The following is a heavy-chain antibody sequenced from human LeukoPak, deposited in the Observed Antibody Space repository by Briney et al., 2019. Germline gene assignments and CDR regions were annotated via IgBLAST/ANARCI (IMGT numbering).Heavy chain of an antibody. CDR2: IYYSGRT. CDR1: GGSISSTNFY. J-gene: IGHJ3*02. D-gene: IGHD3-22*01. CDR3: ARPFPHYYDGSGYVGDAFDI. Sequence: PSGTLSLTCTVSGGSISSTNFYWGWIRQPPGKGLEWIGSIYYSGRTYYNPSLQSRVSISVDTSKNQFSLKLSSVTAADTAVYYCARPFPHYYDGSGYVGDAFDIWGQGTMVTVSS. V-gene: IGHV4-39*01.